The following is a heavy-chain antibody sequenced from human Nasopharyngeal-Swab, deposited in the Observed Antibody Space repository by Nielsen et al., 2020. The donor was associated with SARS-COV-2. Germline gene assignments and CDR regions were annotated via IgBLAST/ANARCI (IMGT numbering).Heavy chain of an antibody. Sequence: GSRKISCATSGFTFDNYEMNWVRQAPGKGLEWVSYISASGATIHYADYVRGRFTISRDNAKKSLYLQMNSLRAEDTAVYYCARASRGWSWGQGTLVTVSS. CDR1: GFTFDNYE. D-gene: IGHD6-19*01. J-gene: IGHJ5*01. CDR3: ARASRGWS. CDR2: ISASGATI. V-gene: IGHV3-48*03.